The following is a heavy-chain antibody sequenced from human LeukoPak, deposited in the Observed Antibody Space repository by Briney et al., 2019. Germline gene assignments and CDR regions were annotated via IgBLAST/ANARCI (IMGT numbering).Heavy chain of an antibody. CDR3: AKGFRGSYA. Sequence: GGSLRLSCTASGFNFGEFGMSWFRQAPGKGLEWVTVISWDGRSEYYADSVKGRFTISRDNSKDTLYLQMNSLRAEDTAVYYCAKGFRGSYAWGQGTLVTVSS. CDR2: ISWDGRSE. D-gene: IGHD1-26*01. CDR1: GFNFGEFG. V-gene: IGHV3-30*18. J-gene: IGHJ4*02.